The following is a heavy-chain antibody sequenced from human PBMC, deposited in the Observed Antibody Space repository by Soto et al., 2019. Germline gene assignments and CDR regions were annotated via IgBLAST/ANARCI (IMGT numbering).Heavy chain of an antibody. CDR1: GGSISSSSYY. CDR3: ARHVSGRDTAMVNWFDP. D-gene: IGHD5-18*01. J-gene: IGHJ5*02. CDR2: IYYSGST. Sequence: WETLSLTCTVSGGSISSSSYYWGWIRQPPGKGLEWIGSIYYSGSTYYNPSLKSRVTISVDTSKNQFSLKLSSVTAADTAVYYCARHVSGRDTAMVNWFDPWGQGTLVTVSS. V-gene: IGHV4-39*01.